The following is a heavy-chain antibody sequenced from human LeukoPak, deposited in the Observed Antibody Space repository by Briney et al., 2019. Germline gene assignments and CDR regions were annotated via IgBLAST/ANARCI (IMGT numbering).Heavy chain of an antibody. CDR1: GFSVRSNY. D-gene: IGHD3-22*01. CDR3: AGRYDSSGYPLH. Sequence: GGSLRLSCAASGFSVRSNYVSWVRQAPGKGLEWVSVIYSCGTTYYADSVKGRFTISRDNSKNTLYLQMNSLRAEDTAVYYCAGRYDSSGYPLHWGQGTLVTVSS. CDR2: IYSCGTT. V-gene: IGHV3-53*01. J-gene: IGHJ4*02.